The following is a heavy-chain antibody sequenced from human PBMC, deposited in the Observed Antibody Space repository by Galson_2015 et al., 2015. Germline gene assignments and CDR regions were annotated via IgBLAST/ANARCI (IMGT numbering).Heavy chain of an antibody. D-gene: IGHD3-10*01. V-gene: IGHV3-23*01. CDR3: AKKIGLLWFGEHCDY. CDR2: ISGSGGST. J-gene: IGHJ4*02. CDR1: GFTFSSYA. Sequence: SLRLSCAASGFTFSSYAMSWVRQAPGKGLEWVSAISGSGGSTYYADSVKGRFTISRDNSKNTLYLQMNSLRAEDTAVYYCAKKIGLLWFGEHCDYWGQGTLVTASS.